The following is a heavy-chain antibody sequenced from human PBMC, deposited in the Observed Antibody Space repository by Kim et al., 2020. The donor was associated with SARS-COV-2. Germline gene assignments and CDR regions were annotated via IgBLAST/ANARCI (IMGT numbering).Heavy chain of an antibody. CDR2: ISSTGAGT. CDR3: ARDKGDAFDI. CDR1: GFIFASYA. V-gene: IGHV3-23*01. J-gene: IGHJ3*02. Sequence: GGSLRLSCAASGFIFASYAMTWVRQAPGKGLEWVSSISSTGAGTYYGDSVRGRFSISRDDSQDTLYLEMNSLRAEDTAIYYCARDKGDAFDIWGQGTLVTVSS.